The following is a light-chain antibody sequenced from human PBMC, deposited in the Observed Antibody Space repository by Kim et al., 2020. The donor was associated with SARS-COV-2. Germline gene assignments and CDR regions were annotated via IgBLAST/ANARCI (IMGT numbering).Light chain of an antibody. V-gene: IGLV2-14*03. CDR1: SSDVGGYNS. CDR2: DVS. J-gene: IGLJ1*01. CDR3: SSHTTSSTYV. Sequence: GRSITISGAGTSSDVGGYNSVSWYQQHPGKAPKLMIYDVSGRASGVSNRFSGSQSGNTASLTISGLRAEDEADYYCSSHTTSSTYVFGSGTKVTVL.